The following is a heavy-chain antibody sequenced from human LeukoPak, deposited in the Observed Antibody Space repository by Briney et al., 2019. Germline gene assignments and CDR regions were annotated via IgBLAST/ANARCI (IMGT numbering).Heavy chain of an antibody. CDR2: INAGNGNT. CDR3: ARDPLESRRDYYYYGMDV. D-gene: IGHD1-14*01. J-gene: IGHJ6*02. V-gene: IGHV1-3*01. Sequence: ASVKVSCKASGGTFSNYAISWVRQAPGQRLEWMGWINAGNGNTKYSQKFQGRVTITRDTSASTAYMELSSLRSEDTAVYYCARDPLESRRDYYYYGMDVWGQGTTVTVSS. CDR1: GGTFSNYA.